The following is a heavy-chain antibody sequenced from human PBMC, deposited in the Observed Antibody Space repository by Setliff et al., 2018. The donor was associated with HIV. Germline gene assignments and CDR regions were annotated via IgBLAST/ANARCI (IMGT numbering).Heavy chain of an antibody. CDR2: ISHSGGT. V-gene: IGHV4-34*01. D-gene: IGHD1-26*01. CDR3: AGGPGTTSIDY. Sequence: SETLSLTCAVSGGPFSDFFWTWVRQPPGEGLEWIGEISHSGGTNYNPSLESRLTISIDTSRNQFSPRLTSVSVADTAVYYCAGGPGTTSIDYWAQGTLVTVSS. CDR1: GGPFSDFF. J-gene: IGHJ4*02.